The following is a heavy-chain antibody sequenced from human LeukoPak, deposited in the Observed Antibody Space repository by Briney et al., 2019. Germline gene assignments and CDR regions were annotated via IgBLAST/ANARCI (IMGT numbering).Heavy chain of an antibody. D-gene: IGHD3-10*01. J-gene: IGHJ5*02. V-gene: IGHV4-39*02. CDR2: IYYSGST. CDR1: GGSISSSSYY. CDR3: AREGLNMVRGVIPKEAWGWFDP. Sequence: PSETLSLTCTVSGGSISSSSYYWGWIRQPPGKGLEWIGSIYYSGSTYYNPSLKSRVTISVDTSKNQFSRKLSSVTAADTAVYYCAREGLNMVRGVIPKEAWGWFDPWGQGTLVTVSS.